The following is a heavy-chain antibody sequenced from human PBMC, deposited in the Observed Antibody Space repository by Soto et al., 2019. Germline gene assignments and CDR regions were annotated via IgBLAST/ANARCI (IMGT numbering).Heavy chain of an antibody. CDR1: GFTFSGSA. Sequence: PGGSLRLSCAASGFTFSGSAMHWVRQASGKGLEWVGRIRSKANSYATAYAASVKGRFTISRDDSKNTAYLQMNSLKTEDTAVYYCLILYYGSGVQQYYSDMDAWGQETTLTVSS. V-gene: IGHV3-73*01. CDR3: LILYYGSGVQQYYSDMDA. J-gene: IGHJ6*02. D-gene: IGHD3-10*01. CDR2: IRSKANSYAT.